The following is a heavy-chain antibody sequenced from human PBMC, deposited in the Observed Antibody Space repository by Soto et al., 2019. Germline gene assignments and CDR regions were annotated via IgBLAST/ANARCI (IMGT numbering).Heavy chain of an antibody. D-gene: IGHD6-19*01. CDR3: ARDSGTVAGTGTFDC. V-gene: IGHV4-59*01. CDR2: IDNSGSS. J-gene: IGHJ4*02. Sequence: SETLSLTCTVSGGSITSYYWSWIRQPPGKGLEWIGYIDNSGSSVSNPSLTSRVTISADASKDQFSLKLISVTAADTAVYFCARDSGTVAGTGTFDCWGQGALVTVSS. CDR1: GGSITSYY.